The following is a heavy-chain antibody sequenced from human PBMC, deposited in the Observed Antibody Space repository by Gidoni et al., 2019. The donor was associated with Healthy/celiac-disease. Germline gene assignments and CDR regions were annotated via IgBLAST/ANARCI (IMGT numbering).Heavy chain of an antibody. Sequence: QVTLKESGPALVKPTQTLTLTCTFSGFSLSTSGKRVSWIRQPPGKALEWLARIDWDDDKFYSTSLKTRLTISKDTSKNQVVLTMTNMDPVDTATYYCARAGYYDSSYAFDIWGQGTMVTVSS. CDR1: GFSLSTSGKR. D-gene: IGHD3-22*01. V-gene: IGHV2-70*04. CDR2: IDWDDDK. J-gene: IGHJ3*02. CDR3: ARAGYYDSSYAFDI.